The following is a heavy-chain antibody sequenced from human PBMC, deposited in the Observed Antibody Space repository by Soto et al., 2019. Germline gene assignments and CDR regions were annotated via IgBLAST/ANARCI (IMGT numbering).Heavy chain of an antibody. CDR1: GGSFSGYY. V-gene: IGHV4-34*01. D-gene: IGHD6-6*01. CDR2: INHSGST. Sequence: PPETLSLTCAVYGGSFSGYYWSWIRQPPGKGLEWIGEINHSGSTNYNPSLKSRVTISVDTSKNQFSLKLSSVTAADTAVYYCARGSSSFLAAAFDIWGQGKMVTVSS. J-gene: IGHJ3*02. CDR3: ARGSSSFLAAAFDI.